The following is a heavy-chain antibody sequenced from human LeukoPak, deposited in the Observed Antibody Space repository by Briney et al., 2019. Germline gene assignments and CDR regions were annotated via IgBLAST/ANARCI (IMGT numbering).Heavy chain of an antibody. CDR2: IWYDGSNK. D-gene: IGHD5-24*01. CDR1: GFSFSNHG. CDR3: AREAMGTITYFDY. Sequence: GGSLRLSCAASGFSFSNHGMHWVRQAPGKGLEWVAVIWYDGSNKYYADSVKGRFTISRDNSKNTVYLQMNSLRAEDTAVYYCAREAMGTITYFDYSVQGTLVTVCS. J-gene: IGHJ4*02. V-gene: IGHV3-33*01.